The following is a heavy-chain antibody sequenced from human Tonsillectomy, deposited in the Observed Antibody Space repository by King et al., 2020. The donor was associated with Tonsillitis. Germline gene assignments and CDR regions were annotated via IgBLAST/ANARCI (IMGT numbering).Heavy chain of an antibody. J-gene: IGHJ5*02. Sequence: VQLQESGPRLVKPSETLSLTCTVSGDSINTYEWSWIRQPPGKGLEWIGYIYYSGSTNYNPSLKSRFTISVDTSKNQFSLNLSSVTAADTAVYYCARLFGGTTGDNWFDPWGQGTLVTASS. CDR3: ARLFGGTTGDNWFDP. V-gene: IGHV4-59*08. CDR1: GDSINTYE. D-gene: IGHD1-1*01. CDR2: IYYSGST.